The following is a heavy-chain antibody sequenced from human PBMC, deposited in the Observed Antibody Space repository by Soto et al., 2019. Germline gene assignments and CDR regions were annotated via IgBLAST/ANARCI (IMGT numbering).Heavy chain of an antibody. CDR3: AHSRGLLHDY. V-gene: IGHV2-5*02. Sequence: QITLKESGPTLVKPTQTLTLTCTFSGFSLSTSGVGVGWIRQPPGKALEWLALIYWDDDKRYSPSLKSRLTITKHTSKTPAVIPMTNMDPVDTATYYCAHSRGLLHDYWGQGTLVTVSS. J-gene: IGHJ4*02. CDR2: IYWDDDK. D-gene: IGHD3-10*01. CDR1: GFSLSTSGVG.